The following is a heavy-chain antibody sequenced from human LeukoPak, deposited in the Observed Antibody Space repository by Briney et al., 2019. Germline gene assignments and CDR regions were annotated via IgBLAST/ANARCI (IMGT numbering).Heavy chain of an antibody. Sequence: GSLRLSCAASGFTFSSYAMHWVRQAPGKGLEWVSAISGSGGSTYYADSVKGRFTISRDNSKNTLYLQMNSLRAEDTAVYYCARRLYCSGSSCHTGPDAFDIWGQGTMVTVSS. CDR3: ARRLYCSGSSCHTGPDAFDI. CDR2: ISGSGGST. D-gene: IGHD2-15*01. CDR1: GFTFSSYA. J-gene: IGHJ3*02. V-gene: IGHV3-23*01.